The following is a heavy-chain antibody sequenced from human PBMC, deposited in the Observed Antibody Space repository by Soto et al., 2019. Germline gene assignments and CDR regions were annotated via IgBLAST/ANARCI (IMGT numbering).Heavy chain of an antibody. CDR1: GGSMSSYY. J-gene: IGHJ5*01. CDR3: ARHAGTGFYDS. Sequence: SETLSLTCTVSGGSMSSYYWSWIRQPPGKGLECIGHIYYSGSPDYNPSLKSRVSISIDTSKNQFSLKLSSVAASDTAVYYCARHAGTGFYDSWGQGIQVTVSS. D-gene: IGHD3-9*01. CDR2: IYYSGSP. V-gene: IGHV4-59*08.